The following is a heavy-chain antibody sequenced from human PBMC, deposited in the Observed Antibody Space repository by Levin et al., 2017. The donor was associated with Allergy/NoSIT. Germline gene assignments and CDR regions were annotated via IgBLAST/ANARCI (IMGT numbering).Heavy chain of an antibody. V-gene: IGHV4-39*01. CDR2: IYYSGST. Sequence: GSLRLSCTVSGGSISSSSYYWGWIRQPPGKGLEWIGSIYYSGSTYYNPSLKSRVTISVDTSKNQFSLKLSSVTAADTAVYYCARGKLSRELLWFGESLDYWGQGTLVTVSS. D-gene: IGHD3-10*01. J-gene: IGHJ4*02. CDR1: GGSISSSSYY. CDR3: ARGKLSRELLWFGESLDY.